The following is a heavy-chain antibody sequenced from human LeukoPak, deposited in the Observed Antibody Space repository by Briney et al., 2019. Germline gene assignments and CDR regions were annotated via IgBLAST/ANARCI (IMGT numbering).Heavy chain of an antibody. CDR3: ARDLYRQAFDI. D-gene: IGHD2-2*01. Sequence: GGSLRLPCAASGFTFSSYAMHWVRQAPGKGLEWVSYISSSSSTIYYADSVKGRFTISRDNAKNSLYLQMNSLRDGDTAVYYCARDLYRQAFDIWGQGTMVTVSS. CDR1: GFTFSSYA. CDR2: ISSSSSTI. J-gene: IGHJ3*02. V-gene: IGHV3-48*02.